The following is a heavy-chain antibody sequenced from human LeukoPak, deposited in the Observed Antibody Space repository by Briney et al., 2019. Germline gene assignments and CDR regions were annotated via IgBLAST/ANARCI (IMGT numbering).Heavy chain of an antibody. CDR3: ANWGEFGLVN. CDR1: GFTFSSYA. V-gene: IGHV3-23*01. J-gene: IGHJ4*02. CDR2: ISGSGGST. Sequence: GGSLRLSCAASGFTFSSYAMSWVRQAPGKGLERVSAISGSGGSTYYADSVKGRFTVSRDNSKNTLYLQMNSLRAEDTAVYYCANWGEFGLVNWGQGTLVTVSS. D-gene: IGHD3/OR15-3a*01.